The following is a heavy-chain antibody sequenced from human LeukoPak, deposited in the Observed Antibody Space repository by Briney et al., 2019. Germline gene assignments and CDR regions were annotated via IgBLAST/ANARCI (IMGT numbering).Heavy chain of an antibody. CDR3: AKDLVVGARPRYYFDY. CDR2: IYYSGST. J-gene: IGHJ4*02. D-gene: IGHD1-26*01. CDR1: GGSISSGGYY. Sequence: PSQTLSLTCTVSGGSISSGGYYWSWIRQHPGKGLEWIGYIYYSGSTYYNPSLKSRVTISVDTSKNQFSLKLSSVTAADTAVYYCAKDLVVGARPRYYFDYWGQGTLVTVSS. V-gene: IGHV4-31*03.